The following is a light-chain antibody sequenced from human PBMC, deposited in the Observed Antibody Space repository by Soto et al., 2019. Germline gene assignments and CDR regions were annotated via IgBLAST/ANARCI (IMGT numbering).Light chain of an antibody. CDR3: CSYAGSYTFV. V-gene: IGLV2-11*01. CDR1: SSDVGAYNY. CDR2: DVN. J-gene: IGLJ1*01. Sequence: QSALTQPRSVSGSPGQSVTISCTGTSSDVGAYNYVSWYQQYPGKAPKLMIYDVNKRPSGVPDRFSGSKSGNTASLTISGLQAEDEADYYCCSYAGSYTFVFGPGTKVTVL.